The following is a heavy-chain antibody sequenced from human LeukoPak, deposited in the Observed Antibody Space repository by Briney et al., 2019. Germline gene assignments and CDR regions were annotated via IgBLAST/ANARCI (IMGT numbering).Heavy chain of an antibody. Sequence: PGGSLRLSCAASGFTFSSYWMHWVRQAPGKGLVWVSRIKTDGSSTDYADSVKGRFTISRGNAKNTMYLQMNSLRAEDTAVYYCERGVSGTGPDIWGLGTMVSVSS. J-gene: IGHJ3*02. CDR2: IKTDGSST. CDR1: GFTFSSYW. D-gene: IGHD5/OR15-5a*01. CDR3: ERGVSGTGPDI. V-gene: IGHV3-74*01.